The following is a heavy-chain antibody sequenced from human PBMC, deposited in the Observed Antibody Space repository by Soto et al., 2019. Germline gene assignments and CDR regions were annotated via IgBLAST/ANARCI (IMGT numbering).Heavy chain of an antibody. CDR2: IIPIFGTA. Sequence: SVKVSCKASGGTFSSYAISWVRQAPGQGLEWMGGIIPIFGTANYAQKFQGRVTITADESTSTAYMELSSLRSEDTAVYYCARSEMATIPITSLVGMAVWGQGTTVTVSS. CDR3: ARSEMATIPITSLVGMAV. V-gene: IGHV1-69*13. D-gene: IGHD5-12*01. CDR1: GGTFSSYA. J-gene: IGHJ6*02.